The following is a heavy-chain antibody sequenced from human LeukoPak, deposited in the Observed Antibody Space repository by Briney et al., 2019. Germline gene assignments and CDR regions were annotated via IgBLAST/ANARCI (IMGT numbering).Heavy chain of an antibody. V-gene: IGHV4-4*02. Sequence: SETLSLTCAVSGGSISSNNWWNWVRPPPGKGLEWIGEIYHSGSTNYNPSLKSRVTISVDKSKNQFSLKLTSVTAADTAVYYCARDEKGYGEIDYWGQGTLVTVSS. CDR2: IYHSGST. CDR1: GGSISSNNW. J-gene: IGHJ4*02. CDR3: ARDEKGYGEIDY. D-gene: IGHD4-17*01.